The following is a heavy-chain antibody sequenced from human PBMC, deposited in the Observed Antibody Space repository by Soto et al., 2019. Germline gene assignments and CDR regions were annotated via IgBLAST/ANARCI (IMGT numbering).Heavy chain of an antibody. Sequence: PGGSLRLSCAASGFTFSSYGMHWVRQAPGKGLEWVAVIWYDGSNKYYADSVKGRFTISRDNSKNTLYLQMNSLRAEDTAVYYCAKSYDILTGYPDTLDYWGQGTLVTVSS. CDR2: IWYDGSNK. CDR1: GFTFSSYG. J-gene: IGHJ4*02. D-gene: IGHD3-9*01. V-gene: IGHV3-33*06. CDR3: AKSYDILTGYPDTLDY.